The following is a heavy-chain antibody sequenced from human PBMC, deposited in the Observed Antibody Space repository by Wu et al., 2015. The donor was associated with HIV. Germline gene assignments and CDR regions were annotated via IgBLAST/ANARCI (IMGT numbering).Heavy chain of an antibody. CDR3: ATVLIAGISGCSYT. V-gene: IGHV1-69*12. J-gene: IGHJ5*02. CDR1: GGTFSRYA. D-gene: IGHD3-22*01. CDR2: IIPISSTA. Sequence: QVQLVQSGAEVKKPGSSVKVSCKASGGTFSRYAISWVRQAPGQGLEWMGGIIPISSTANYAQKFQGRVTMTADESTSTAYMELSSLRSEDTAMYYCATVLIAGISGCSYTWGQGTLVTVSS.